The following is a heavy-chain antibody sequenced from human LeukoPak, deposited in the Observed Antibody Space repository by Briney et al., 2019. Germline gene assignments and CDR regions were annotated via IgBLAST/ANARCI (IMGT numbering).Heavy chain of an antibody. CDR1: GGSISSYY. V-gene: IGHV4-59*01. Sequence: NPSETLSLTCTVSGGSISSYYWSWIRQPPGKGLEWIGYIYYSGSTNYNPSLKSRVTISVDTSKNQFSLKLSSVTAADTAVYYCARGYCSSTSCYGGIWFDPWGQGTLVTVSS. J-gene: IGHJ5*02. D-gene: IGHD2-2*01. CDR2: IYYSGST. CDR3: ARGYCSSTSCYGGIWFDP.